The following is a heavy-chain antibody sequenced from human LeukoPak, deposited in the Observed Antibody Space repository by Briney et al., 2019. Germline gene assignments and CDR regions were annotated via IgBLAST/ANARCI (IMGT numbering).Heavy chain of an antibody. D-gene: IGHD3-10*01. CDR3: AKGYYGSGSYGWFDY. Sequence: GGSLRLSCAASGFTISSYAMSWLRQAPGKGLEWVSSISVSGDRTYYADSVKGRFTISRDNSKNTLFVQMNSLRAEDTAVYYCAKGYYGSGSYGWFDYWGQGTLVTVSS. CDR2: ISVSGDRT. J-gene: IGHJ4*02. V-gene: IGHV3-23*01. CDR1: GFTISSYA.